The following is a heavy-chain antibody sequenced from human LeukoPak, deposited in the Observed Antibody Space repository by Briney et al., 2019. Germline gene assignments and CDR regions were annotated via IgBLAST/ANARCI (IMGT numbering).Heavy chain of an antibody. CDR1: GFTFSNYW. V-gene: IGHV3-74*01. CDR3: ASWTISPHDLDY. D-gene: IGHD3/OR15-3a*01. J-gene: IGHJ4*02. Sequence: GGSLRLSCAASGFTFSNYWMHWVRQAPGKGLVWVSRINSDGSSTSYADSVKGRFTISTDNAKNTLYLQMNSLRAEDTAVYYCASWTISPHDLDYWGQGTLVTVSS. CDR2: INSDGSST.